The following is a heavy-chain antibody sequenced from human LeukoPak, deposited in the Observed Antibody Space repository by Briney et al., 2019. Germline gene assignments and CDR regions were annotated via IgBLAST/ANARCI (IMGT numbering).Heavy chain of an antibody. CDR1: GFTVSNY. Sequence: GGSLRLSCAASGFTVSNYMTWVRQAPGKGLEWVSVIYSGGSTYYADSVKGRFTISRDNSKNTLYLQMNSLRAEDTAVYYCARGGNLVVPAAIHGYYYYMDVWGKGTTVTVSS. J-gene: IGHJ6*03. V-gene: IGHV3-53*01. D-gene: IGHD2-2*02. CDR3: ARGGNLVVPAAIHGYYYYMDV. CDR2: IYSGGST.